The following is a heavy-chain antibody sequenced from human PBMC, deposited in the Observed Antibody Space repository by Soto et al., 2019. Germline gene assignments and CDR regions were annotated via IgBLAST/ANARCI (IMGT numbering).Heavy chain of an antibody. J-gene: IGHJ5*02. Sequence: SETLSLTCAVYGGSFSGYYWSWIRQPPGTGLERIGEINHSGSTNYNPSLKSRVTISVDTSKNQFSLKLSSVTAADTAVYYCAIGNQYYYGSGSYYNNWFDPWGQGTLVTVSS. V-gene: IGHV4-34*01. CDR3: AIGNQYYYGSGSYYNNWFDP. CDR1: GGSFSGYY. CDR2: INHSGST. D-gene: IGHD3-10*01.